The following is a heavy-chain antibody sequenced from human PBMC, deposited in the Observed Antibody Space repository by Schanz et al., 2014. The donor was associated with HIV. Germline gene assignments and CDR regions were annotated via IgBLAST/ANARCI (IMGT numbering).Heavy chain of an antibody. J-gene: IGHJ6*02. V-gene: IGHV3-9*01. CDR3: AKAKSPWTFYYYGMDV. CDR2: ISWNSGSI. CDR1: GFTFDDYV. Sequence: VQLVESGGGVVQPGRSLRLSCAASGFTFDDYVMHWVRQAPGKGLEWVSGISWNSGSIGYADSVKGRFTISRDNAKNSLYLQMNSLRAEDTALYYCAKAKSPWTFYYYGMDVWGQGTTVTVSS.